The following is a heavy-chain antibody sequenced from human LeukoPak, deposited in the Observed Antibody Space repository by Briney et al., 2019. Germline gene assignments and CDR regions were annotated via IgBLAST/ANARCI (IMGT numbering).Heavy chain of an antibody. CDR2: IYYSGRI. D-gene: IGHD1-1*01. J-gene: IGHJ4*02. Sequence: PSETLSLTCTLSGGSVSRSNYYWGWIRQSPGRGLEWIGSIYYSGRIYYHPSFKSRVTISVDTSTNQFSLNLISVTAADTAVYYCARRLLAQLRVFDYWGQETLVTVSS. V-gene: IGHV4-39*07. CDR3: ARRLLAQLRVFDY. CDR1: GGSVSRSNYY.